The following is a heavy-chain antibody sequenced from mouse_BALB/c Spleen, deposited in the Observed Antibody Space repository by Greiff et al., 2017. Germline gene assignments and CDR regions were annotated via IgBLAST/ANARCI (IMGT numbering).Heavy chain of an antibody. CDR2: IRTKANGYTT. CDR3: ASASYDYDGDWFAY. CDR1: GFTFTDYY. J-gene: IGHJ3*01. V-gene: IGHV7-3*02. Sequence: EVQLMESGAGLVQPGASLRLSCATSGFTFTDYYMRWVRQPPGKALEWLGFIRTKANGYTTEYSASVKGRFTITIATSQSILYLHMNTRRAEDRATSYCASASYDYDGDWFAYWGQGTLVTVSA. D-gene: IGHD2-4*01.